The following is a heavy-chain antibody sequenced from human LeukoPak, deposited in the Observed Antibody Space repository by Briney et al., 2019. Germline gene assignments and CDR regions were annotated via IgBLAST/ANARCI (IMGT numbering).Heavy chain of an antibody. CDR1: GFTFSSYA. J-gene: IGHJ6*02. CDR2: ISGSGGST. D-gene: IGHD3-10*01. CDR3: AKSRGITMVRGVTSSYYYGMDV. Sequence: PGGSLRLSRAASGFTFSSYAMSWVGQAPGKGLEWVSAISGSGGSTYYADSVKGRFTISRDNSKNTLYLQMNSLRAEDTAVYYCAKSRGITMVRGVTSSYYYGMDVWGQGTTVTVSS. V-gene: IGHV3-23*01.